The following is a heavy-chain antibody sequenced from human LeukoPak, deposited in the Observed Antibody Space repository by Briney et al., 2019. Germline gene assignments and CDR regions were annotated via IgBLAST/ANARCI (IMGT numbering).Heavy chain of an antibody. Sequence: GGSLKLSCAASGFTLSDSAIHWVRQASGKGLEWVGLIDRPAKSYAAAYGASVGGRFTISRDDSKNTAYPQMDSLKTEDTALYYCTRDRGTYNWLDPWGQGTLVTVSS. D-gene: IGHD1-26*01. V-gene: IGHV3-73*01. CDR3: TRDRGTYNWLDP. CDR1: GFTLSDSA. CDR2: IDRPAKSYAA. J-gene: IGHJ5*02.